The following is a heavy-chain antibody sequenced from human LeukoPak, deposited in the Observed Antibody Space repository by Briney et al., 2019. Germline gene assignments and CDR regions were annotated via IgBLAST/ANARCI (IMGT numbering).Heavy chain of an antibody. CDR1: GYIFTGYY. CDR3: ARQATRGYSYGGNWFDP. D-gene: IGHD5-18*01. J-gene: IGHJ5*02. V-gene: IGHV1-2*02. Sequence: ASVKVSCKASGYIFTGYYMHWVRQAPGQGLEWMGWINPNSGDTNYAQKFQGRVTMTRDMSTSTVYMELSSLRSEDTAVYYCARQATRGYSYGGNWFDPWGQGTLVTVSS. CDR2: INPNSGDT.